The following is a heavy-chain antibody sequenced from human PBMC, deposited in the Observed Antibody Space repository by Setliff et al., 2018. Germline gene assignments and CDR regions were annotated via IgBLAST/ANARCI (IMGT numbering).Heavy chain of an antibody. Sequence: GASVKVSCKASGYTFTGYYMHWVRQAPGQGLEWMGWINPNSGGTNYAQKFQGRVTMTRDTSISTAYMELSRLRSDDTAVYYCAGGQPLVRKYYYYMDVWGKGTTVTVSS. CDR3: AGGQPLVRKYYYYMDV. CDR1: GYTFTGYY. CDR2: INPNSGGT. D-gene: IGHD3-10*01. J-gene: IGHJ6*03. V-gene: IGHV1-2*02.